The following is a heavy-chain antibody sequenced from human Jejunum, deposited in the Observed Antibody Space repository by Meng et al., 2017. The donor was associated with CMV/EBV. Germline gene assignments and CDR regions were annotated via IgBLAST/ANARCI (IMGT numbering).Heavy chain of an antibody. CDR3: ARDAPGSGSYRASYYYYGMDV. D-gene: IGHD3-10*01. Sequence: YYWNWIRQPPGKTLEWIGYIYYTGSSDYNPSLKSRVTISQDTSKNQFSLKLSSVTAADTAVYYCARDAPGSGSYRASYYYYGMDVWGQGTTVTVSS. CDR1: YY. J-gene: IGHJ6*02. CDR2: IYYTGSS. V-gene: IGHV4-59*01.